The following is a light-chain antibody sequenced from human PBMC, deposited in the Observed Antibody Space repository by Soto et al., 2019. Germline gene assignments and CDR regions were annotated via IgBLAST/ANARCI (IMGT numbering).Light chain of an antibody. Sequence: QSALTQPASVSGSPGQSITISCTGTSSDVGGYNYVSWYQQHPGKAPKLMIYEVSNRPSGVSNRCSGSKSGNTASLTISGLQAEDEADYYCSSYTSSSTLHVFGTGTKLTVL. CDR3: SSYTSSSTLHV. CDR1: SSDVGGYNY. J-gene: IGLJ1*01. CDR2: EVS. V-gene: IGLV2-14*01.